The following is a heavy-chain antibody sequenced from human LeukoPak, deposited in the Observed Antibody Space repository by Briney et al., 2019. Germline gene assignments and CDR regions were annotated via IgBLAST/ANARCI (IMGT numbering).Heavy chain of an antibody. Sequence: ASVKVSCKASGYTFTGYYMHWVRQAPGQGLEWMGWINPNSGGTNYAQKFQGRVTMTRHTSISTAYMELSRLRSDDTAVYYCARVGYYDSSGYYFQHWGQGTLVTVSS. CDR2: INPNSGGT. J-gene: IGHJ1*01. V-gene: IGHV1-2*02. CDR3: ARVGYYDSSGYYFQH. D-gene: IGHD3-22*01. CDR1: GYTFTGYY.